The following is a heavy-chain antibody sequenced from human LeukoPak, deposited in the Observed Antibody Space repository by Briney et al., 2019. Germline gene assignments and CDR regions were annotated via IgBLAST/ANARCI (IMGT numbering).Heavy chain of an antibody. D-gene: IGHD2-15*01. CDR2: ISSSSRYI. CDR3: ARDRTVAATEDY. J-gene: IGHJ4*02. CDR1: GXTFNSFS. Sequence: GGSLRLSCAASGXTFNSFSMNWVRQAPGKGLEWVSSISSSSRYIYYADSVKGRFTISRDNANNSVYLQMDSLRAEDTALYYCARDRTVAATEDYWGQGTLVTVSS. V-gene: IGHV3-21*01.